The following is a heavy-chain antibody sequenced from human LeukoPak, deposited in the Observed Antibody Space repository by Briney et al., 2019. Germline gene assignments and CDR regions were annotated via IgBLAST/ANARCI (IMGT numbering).Heavy chain of an antibody. D-gene: IGHD3-10*01. CDR3: ARDEGYYGSGSYYPNY. V-gene: IGHV3-33*08. Sequence: GRSLRLSCAASGYTFDDYALHWVRQAPGKGLEWVAVIWYDGSNKYYADSVKGRSTISRDNSKNTLYLQMNSLRAEDTAVYYCARDEGYYGSGSYYPNYWGQGTLVTVSS. J-gene: IGHJ4*02. CDR1: GYTFDDYA. CDR2: IWYDGSNK.